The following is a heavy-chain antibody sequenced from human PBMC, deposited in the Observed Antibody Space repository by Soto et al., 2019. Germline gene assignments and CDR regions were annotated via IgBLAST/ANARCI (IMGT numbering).Heavy chain of an antibody. CDR2: LNSGGTTA. CDR1: EFTFTDHW. CDR3: ARGGRLGYYMDV. J-gene: IGHJ6*03. Sequence: GGSLRLSCVASEFTFTDHWMHWVRQVPGEGLVWVSRLNSGGTTANYADSVKGRFTISRDNAKNTLYLHMNSLTVEDTALYYCARGGRLGYYMDVWGKGTTVTVSS. D-gene: IGHD2-15*01. V-gene: IGHV3-74*01.